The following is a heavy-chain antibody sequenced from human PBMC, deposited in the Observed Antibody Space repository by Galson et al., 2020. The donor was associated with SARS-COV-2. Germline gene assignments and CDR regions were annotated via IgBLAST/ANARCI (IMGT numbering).Heavy chain of an antibody. J-gene: IGHJ5*02. V-gene: IGHV4-59*01. CDR1: GGSIDNYY. CDR2: IYYSGST. D-gene: IGHD6-19*01. Sequence: SETLSLTCIVSGGSIDNYYWSWIRQPPGKGLEWLGYIYYSGSTNYNPSLKSRVTISLDTPKNQFSLKLRSVTAADTAVYYCARVGYGSGWDHYWIDPWGQGTLVTVSS. CDR3: ARVGYGSGWDHYWIDP.